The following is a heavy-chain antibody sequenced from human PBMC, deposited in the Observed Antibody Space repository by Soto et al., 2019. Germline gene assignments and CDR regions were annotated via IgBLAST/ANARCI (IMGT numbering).Heavy chain of an antibody. J-gene: IGHJ4*02. Sequence: GSLRLSCSASGFTFSSYAMHWVRQAPGKGLEYVSAISSNGGSAYYADSVKGRFTISRDNSKNTLYLQMSSLRAEDTAVYYCVKELEYYYDSSGPFLWGQGTLVTVSS. V-gene: IGHV3-64D*06. CDR3: VKELEYYYDSSGPFL. D-gene: IGHD3-22*01. CDR2: ISSNGGSA. CDR1: GFTFSSYA.